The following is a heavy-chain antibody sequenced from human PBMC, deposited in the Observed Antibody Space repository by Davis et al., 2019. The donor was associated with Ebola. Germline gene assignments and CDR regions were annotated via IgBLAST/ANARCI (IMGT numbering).Heavy chain of an antibody. J-gene: IGHJ4*02. CDR3: AKDPRWYSSGWYD. Sequence: SVKVSCKASGGTFSSYAISWVRQAPGQGLEWMGGIIPIFGTANYAQKFQGRVTITADESTSTAYMELNSLRAEDTAVYYCAKDPRWYSSGWYDWGQGTLVTVSS. V-gene: IGHV1-69*13. CDR2: IIPIFGTA. CDR1: GGTFSSYA. D-gene: IGHD6-19*01.